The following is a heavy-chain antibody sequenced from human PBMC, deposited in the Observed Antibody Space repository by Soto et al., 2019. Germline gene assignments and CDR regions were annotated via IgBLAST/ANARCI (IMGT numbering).Heavy chain of an antibody. Sequence: GGSLRLSCAASGFTFSSYAMTWVRQAPGKGLEWDSGISGSGVSTYYADTVKGRFTISRDNSKNTLYLQMNSLRAEDTAVYYCAKLRGTVFDYWGQGTLVTVSS. CDR2: ISGSGVST. CDR3: AKLRGTVFDY. V-gene: IGHV3-23*01. CDR1: GFTFSSYA. J-gene: IGHJ4*02.